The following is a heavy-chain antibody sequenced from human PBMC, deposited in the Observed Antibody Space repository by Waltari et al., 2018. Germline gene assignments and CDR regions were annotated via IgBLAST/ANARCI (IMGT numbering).Heavy chain of an antibody. V-gene: IGHV3-7*01. Sequence: EVQLVASAGGLVQPGGSLTLSCGAPGFTFSRYWMSWVRQTPGKGLEWVANINYDGSQKYYVDSVKGRFTISRDNAKNSVYLQMNSLRVEDTAVYYCAKSRGFEYWGQGTLITVSS. CDR3: AKSRGFEY. J-gene: IGHJ4*02. CDR2: INYDGSQK. CDR1: GFTFSRYW. D-gene: IGHD2-2*01.